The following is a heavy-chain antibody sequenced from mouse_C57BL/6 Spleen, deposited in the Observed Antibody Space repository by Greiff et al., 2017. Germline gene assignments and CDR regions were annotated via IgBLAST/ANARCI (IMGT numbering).Heavy chain of an antibody. CDR1: GYSFTDYN. CDR2: INPNYGTT. CDR3: ARQAYYYGSSYRDY. D-gene: IGHD1-1*01. V-gene: IGHV1-39*01. J-gene: IGHJ2*01. Sequence: VHVKQSGPELVKPGASVKISCKASGYSFTDYNMNWVKQSNGKSLEWIGVINPNYGTTSYNQKFKGKATLTVDQSSSTAYMQLNSLTSEDSAVYYCARQAYYYGSSYRDYWGQGTTLTVSS.